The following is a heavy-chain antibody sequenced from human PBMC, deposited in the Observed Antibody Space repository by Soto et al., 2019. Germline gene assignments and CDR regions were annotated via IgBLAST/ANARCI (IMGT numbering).Heavy chain of an antibody. Sequence: EVQLLESGGGLVQPGGSLRLSCAASGFTFSSYAMSWVRQAPGKGLEWVSAISGSGGSTYYADSVKGRFTISRDNSKNTLYLKMNSLRAEDTAVYYCAKDLGNDYSNYGPYYYYYMDVWGKGTTVTVSS. CDR3: AKDLGNDYSNYGPYYYYYMDV. V-gene: IGHV3-23*01. D-gene: IGHD4-4*01. CDR2: ISGSGGST. CDR1: GFTFSSYA. J-gene: IGHJ6*03.